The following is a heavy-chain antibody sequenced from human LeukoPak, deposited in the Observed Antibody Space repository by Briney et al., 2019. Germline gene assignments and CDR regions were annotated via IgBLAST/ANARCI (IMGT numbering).Heavy chain of an antibody. CDR2: IYYSGST. D-gene: IGHD3-10*01. V-gene: IGHV4-31*03. Sequence: SETLSLTCTVSGGSISSGGYYWSWIRQHPGKGLEWIGYIYYSGSTYYNPSLKSRVTISVDTSKNQFSLKLSSVTAADTAVYYCARGSASYYYGSGRFDYWGQGTLVTVSS. CDR3: ARGSASYYYGSGRFDY. CDR1: GGSISSGGYY. J-gene: IGHJ4*02.